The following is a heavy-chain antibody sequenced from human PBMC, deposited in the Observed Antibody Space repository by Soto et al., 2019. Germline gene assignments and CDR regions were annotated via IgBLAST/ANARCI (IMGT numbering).Heavy chain of an antibody. CDR2: IYHSGST. D-gene: IGHD6-13*01. CDR3: ARGYSSSNQDGFDP. V-gene: IGHV4-30-2*01. CDR1: GGSISSGGYS. J-gene: IGHJ5*02. Sequence: QLQLQESGSGLVKPSQTLSLTCAVSGGSISSGGYSWSWIRQPPGKGLEWIVYIYHSGSTYYNPSLNSRVTISVDRSKNQFSLKLSSVTAADTAVYYCARGYSSSNQDGFDPWGQGTLVTVSS.